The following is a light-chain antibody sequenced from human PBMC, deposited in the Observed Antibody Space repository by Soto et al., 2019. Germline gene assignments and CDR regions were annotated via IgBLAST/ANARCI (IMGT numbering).Light chain of an antibody. Sequence: QSVLTQPRSVPGSPGQSVSISCTGTSSDVGAYKYISWYQQRPGTAPKLMIYDVSKRPSGVPDRFSGSKSGNTASLTISGLQAEDGADYYCCSYAGSYIYVFGTGTKITVL. CDR3: CSYAGSYIYV. V-gene: IGLV2-11*01. CDR2: DVS. J-gene: IGLJ1*01. CDR1: SSDVGAYKY.